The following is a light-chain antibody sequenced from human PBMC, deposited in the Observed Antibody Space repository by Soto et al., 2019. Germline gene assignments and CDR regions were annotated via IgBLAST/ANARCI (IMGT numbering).Light chain of an antibody. Sequence: QSVLTQPPSVSAAPGQKVTISCSGSSSNIGAGYDVHWYQLLPGRAPKLLIYGNTNRPSGVPDRFSGSKSATSASLAITGLQAEDEAIYYCQSYDNTLSGPIYVFGTGTKLTVL. CDR3: QSYDNTLSGPIYV. CDR2: GNT. CDR1: SSNIGAGYD. J-gene: IGLJ1*01. V-gene: IGLV1-40*01.